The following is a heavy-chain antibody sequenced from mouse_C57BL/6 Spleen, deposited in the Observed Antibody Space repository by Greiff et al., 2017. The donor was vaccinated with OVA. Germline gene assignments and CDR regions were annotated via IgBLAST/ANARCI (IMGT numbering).Heavy chain of an antibody. CDR2: IDPNSGGT. D-gene: IGHD2-4*01. CDR1: GYTFTSYW. Sequence: QVQLKQPGAELVKPGASVKLSCKASGYTFTSYWMHWVKQRPGRGLEWIGRIDPNSGGTKYNEKFKSKATLTVDKPSSTAYMQLSSLTSEDSAVYYCASDYDQDYYYAMDYWGQGTSVTVSS. V-gene: IGHV1-72*01. CDR3: ASDYDQDYYYAMDY. J-gene: IGHJ4*01.